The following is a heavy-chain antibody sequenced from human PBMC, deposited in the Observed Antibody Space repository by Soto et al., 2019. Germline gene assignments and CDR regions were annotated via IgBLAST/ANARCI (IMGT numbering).Heavy chain of an antibody. D-gene: IGHD2-2*02. CDR1: GFTFSNYA. CDR3: AKEYTSISKGSFDY. Sequence: PGGSLRLSCAASGFTFSNYAMNWVRQAPGKGLEWVSGITGCGGATFYADSVKGRFTISRDNSKNTVYLQVNSVRADDTAVYYCAKEYTSISKGSFDYWGQAALVTVSS. CDR2: ITGCGGAT. V-gene: IGHV3-23*01. J-gene: IGHJ4*02.